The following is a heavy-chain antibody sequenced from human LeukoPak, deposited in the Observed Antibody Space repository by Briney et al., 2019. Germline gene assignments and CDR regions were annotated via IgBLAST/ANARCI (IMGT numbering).Heavy chain of an antibody. J-gene: IGHJ4*02. D-gene: IGHD5-24*01. CDR2: IIPILGIA. CDR3: ARVAPVEAGVGAARGRSYYFDY. CDR1: GGTFSSYA. Sequence: SVKVSCKASGGTFSSYAISWVRQAPGQGLEWMGRIIPILGIANYAQKFQGRVTITADKSTSTAYMELSSLRSEDTAVYYCARVAPVEAGVGAARGRSYYFDYWGQETLVTVSS. V-gene: IGHV1-69*04.